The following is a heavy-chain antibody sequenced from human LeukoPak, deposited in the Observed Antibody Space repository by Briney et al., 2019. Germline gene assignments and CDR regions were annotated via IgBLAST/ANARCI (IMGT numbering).Heavy chain of an antibody. J-gene: IGHJ6*03. Sequence: SQPLSLTCTVSGGSISSGSYYWSWIRQPAGKGLEWIGRIYTSGSTNYNPSLKSRVTIPVDTSKNQCSLKLSSVTAADTAVYYCARDSRAPAGTQLYYYYYYMDVWGKGTTVTVSS. CDR2: IYTSGST. CDR3: ARDSRAPAGTQLYYYYYYMDV. V-gene: IGHV4-61*02. CDR1: GGSISSGSYY. D-gene: IGHD6-13*01.